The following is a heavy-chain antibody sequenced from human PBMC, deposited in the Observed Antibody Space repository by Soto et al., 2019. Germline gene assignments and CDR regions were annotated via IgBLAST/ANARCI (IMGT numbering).Heavy chain of an antibody. Sequence: ASVKVSCKASGYTITGYYMHWVRQAPGQGLEWMGWINPNSGGTNYAQKFQGWVTMTRDTSISTAYMELSRLRSDDTAVYYCARENSSIPYYYYGMDVWGQGTTVTVSS. V-gene: IGHV1-2*04. J-gene: IGHJ6*02. CDR2: INPNSGGT. CDR3: ARENSSIPYYYYGMDV. D-gene: IGHD6-13*01. CDR1: GYTITGYY.